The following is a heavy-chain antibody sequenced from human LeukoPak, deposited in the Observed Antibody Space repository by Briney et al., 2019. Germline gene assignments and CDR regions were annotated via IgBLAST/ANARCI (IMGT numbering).Heavy chain of an antibody. CDR3: ARVTTGGYYNC. CDR2: IYTSGST. V-gene: IGHV4-61*02. CDR1: GGAISSGSYY. J-gene: IGHJ4*02. D-gene: IGHD3-22*01. Sequence: SETLSLTCTVSGGAISSGSYYWSWIRQPAGKGLEWIGRIYTSGSTNYNPSLKSRVTISVDTSKNQFSLKLTSVTAADTAVYYCARVTTGGYYNCWGQGTLVTVSS.